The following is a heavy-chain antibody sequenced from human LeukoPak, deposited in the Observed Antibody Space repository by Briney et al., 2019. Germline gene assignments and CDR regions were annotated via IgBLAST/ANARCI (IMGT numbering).Heavy chain of an antibody. Sequence: SETLSLTCTVSGGSISSSSYYWGWIRQPPGKGLEWIGSIYYSGSTYYNPSLKSRVTISVDTSKNQFSLKLSSETAADTAVYYCARQTYYYDSSGYLIDYWGQGTLVTVPS. V-gene: IGHV4-39*07. D-gene: IGHD3-22*01. J-gene: IGHJ4*02. CDR1: GGSISSSSYY. CDR3: ARQTYYYDSSGYLIDY. CDR2: IYYSGST.